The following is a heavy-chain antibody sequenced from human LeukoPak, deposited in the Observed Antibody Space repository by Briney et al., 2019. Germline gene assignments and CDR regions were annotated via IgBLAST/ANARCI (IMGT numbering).Heavy chain of an antibody. Sequence: GSVKVSCKASGYTFSDFYIHWVRQAPGQGLEYVGWITPKSGDTYSPQRFQGRVTMTRDASISTAYMELSSLSSDDTAVYFCARVRLADERAWAYWGQGTLVTVSS. V-gene: IGHV1-2*02. CDR2: ITPKSGDT. D-gene: IGHD3-3*02. CDR3: ARVRLADERAWAY. J-gene: IGHJ4*02. CDR1: GYTFSDFY.